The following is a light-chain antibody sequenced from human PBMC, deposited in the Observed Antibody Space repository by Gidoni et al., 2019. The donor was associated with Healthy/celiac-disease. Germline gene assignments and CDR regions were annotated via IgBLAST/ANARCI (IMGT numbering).Light chain of an antibody. J-gene: IGLJ1*01. V-gene: IGLV2-23*01. CDR2: EGS. CDR3: CSYAGSSSHYV. CDR1: SSDAGSYNL. Sequence: QSALTQPASVSGSPGQSLTISCTGTSSDAGSYNLVSWYQQHPGKAPKLMIYEGSKRPSGVSNRFSGSKSGNTASLTISGLQAEDEADYYCCSYAGSSSHYVFGTGTKVTVL.